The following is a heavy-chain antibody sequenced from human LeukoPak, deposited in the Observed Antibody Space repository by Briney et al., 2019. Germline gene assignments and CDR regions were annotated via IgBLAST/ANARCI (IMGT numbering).Heavy chain of an antibody. D-gene: IGHD6-6*01. CDR2: IYYSGTT. Sequence: SETLSLTCTVSGGSVSSGSYYWSWIRQPPGKGLEWIGYIYYSGTTWKNPCLKSRVTISVDKAKNHFSLNLSSMTAADTAVYYCARDNPVPVWGQGALVTVSS. V-gene: IGHV4-61*03. J-gene: IGHJ4*02. CDR3: ARDNPVPV. CDR1: GGSVSSGSYY.